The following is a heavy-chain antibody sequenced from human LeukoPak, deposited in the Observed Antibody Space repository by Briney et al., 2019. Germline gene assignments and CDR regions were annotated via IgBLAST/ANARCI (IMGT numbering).Heavy chain of an antibody. Sequence: GKSLRLSCAASGFTFSSFGMHWARQAPGKGLEWVAVITYDGSKEYYADSVKGRFTISRDNSKSTLYLQMDSLRAEDTAVYYCARGLDYDILTFWGQGTLVTVSS. J-gene: IGHJ4*02. V-gene: IGHV3-30-3*01. CDR1: GFTFSSFG. D-gene: IGHD3-9*01. CDR2: ITYDGSKE. CDR3: ARGLDYDILTF.